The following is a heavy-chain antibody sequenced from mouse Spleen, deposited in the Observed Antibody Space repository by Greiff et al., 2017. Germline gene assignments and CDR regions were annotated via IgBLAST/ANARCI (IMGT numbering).Heavy chain of an antibody. CDR2: IWSGGST. V-gene: IGHV2-2*01. CDR3: ARNRDFYYYGSSPGYAMDY. D-gene: IGHD1-1*01. J-gene: IGHJ4*01. Sequence: VQLQQSGPGLVQPSQSLSITCTVSGFSLTSYGVHWVRQSPGKGLEWLGVIWSGGSTDYNAAFISRLSISKDNSKSQVFFKMNSLQADDTAIYYCARNRDFYYYGSSPGYAMDYWGQGTSVTVSS. CDR1: GFSLTSYG.